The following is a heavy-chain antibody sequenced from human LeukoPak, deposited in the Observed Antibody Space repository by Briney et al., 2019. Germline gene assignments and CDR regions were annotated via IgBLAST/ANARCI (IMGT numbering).Heavy chain of an antibody. CDR2: ISSSGSTI. V-gene: IGHV3-48*03. J-gene: IGHJ6*02. D-gene: IGHD2-2*01. Sequence: GGSLRLSCAASGFTFSSYEMNWVRQAPGKGLEWVSYISSSGSTIYYADSVKGRFTISRDNAKNSLYLQMNSLRAEDTAVYYCVRDRRDIVVVPAAMPYYYYYYGMDVWGQGTTVTVSS. CDR3: VRDRRDIVVVPAAMPYYYYYYGMDV. CDR1: GFTFSSYE.